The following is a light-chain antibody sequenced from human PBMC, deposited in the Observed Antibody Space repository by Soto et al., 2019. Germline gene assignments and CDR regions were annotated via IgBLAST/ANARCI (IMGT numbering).Light chain of an antibody. CDR2: SNN. V-gene: IGLV1-47*02. J-gene: IGLJ1*01. Sequence: QPVLTQPPSASGTPGQTVTISCSGISSNIGSNYVYWYQQLPVTAPKLLIFSNNHRPPGVADRFSGSKSGTSASLAISGLRSEDEADYYCAAWDDRLSGNYVFGTGTQLTVL. CDR3: AAWDDRLSGNYV. CDR1: SSNIGSNY.